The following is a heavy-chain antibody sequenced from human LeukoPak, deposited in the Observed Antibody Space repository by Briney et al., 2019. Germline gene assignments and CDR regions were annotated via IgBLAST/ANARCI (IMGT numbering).Heavy chain of an antibody. Sequence: PGGSLRLSCAASGFTFSSSAMTWVRQAPGKGLEWVSSINIIGGGNTYYPDSVKGRFTISRDNSMSTLHLQMRSLRAEDTAIYYCVRGTFYPHYWGRGTLATVSS. D-gene: IGHD1-1*01. CDR2: INIIGGGNT. CDR1: GFTFSSSA. V-gene: IGHV3-23*01. CDR3: VRGTFYPHY. J-gene: IGHJ4*02.